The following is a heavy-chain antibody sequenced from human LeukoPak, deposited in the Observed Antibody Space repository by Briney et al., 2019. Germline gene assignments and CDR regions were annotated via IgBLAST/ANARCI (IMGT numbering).Heavy chain of an antibody. CDR3: ARAQVGGVTFDI. V-gene: IGHV4-30-2*01. CDR2: IYENGGT. J-gene: IGHJ3*02. CDR1: GGSFSGGGYS. D-gene: IGHD1-26*01. Sequence: SQTLSLTCIVSGGSFSGGGYSWSWIRQPAGRGLEWIGYIYENGGTYYNPSLMSRLTISIDTSKTQFSLRLTSVTAADTAVYYCARAQVGGVTFDIWGQGTKVTVSS.